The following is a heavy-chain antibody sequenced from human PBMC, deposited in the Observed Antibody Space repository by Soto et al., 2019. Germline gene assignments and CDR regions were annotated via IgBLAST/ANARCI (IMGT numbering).Heavy chain of an antibody. CDR2: IYTSGST. D-gene: IGHD5-18*01. CDR1: GGSISSYY. J-gene: IGHJ4*02. Sequence: QVQLQESGPGLVKPSETLSLTCTVSGGSISSYYWSWIRQPAGQGLEWIGRIYTSGSTHYTPSLKSRVTMSVDTSKNQFSLTLSSVTAADTAVYYCARSDTAMVPLDYWGQGTLVTVSS. CDR3: ARSDTAMVPLDY. V-gene: IGHV4-4*07.